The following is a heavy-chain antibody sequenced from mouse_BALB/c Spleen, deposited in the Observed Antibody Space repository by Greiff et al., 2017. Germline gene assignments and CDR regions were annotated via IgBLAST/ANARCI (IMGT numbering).Heavy chain of an antibody. CDR2: ILPGSGST. D-gene: IGHD2-1*01. Sequence: QVHVKQSGAELMKPGASVKISCKATGYTFSSYWIEWVKQRPGHGLEWIGEILPGSGSTNYNEKFKGKATFTADTSSNTAYMQLSSLTSEDSAVYYCARYGKDSRAMDYWGQGTSVTVSS. V-gene: IGHV1-9*01. J-gene: IGHJ4*01. CDR3: ARYGKDSRAMDY. CDR1: GYTFSSYW.